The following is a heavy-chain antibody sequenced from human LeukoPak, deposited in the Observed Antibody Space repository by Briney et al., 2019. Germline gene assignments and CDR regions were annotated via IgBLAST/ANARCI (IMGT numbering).Heavy chain of an antibody. J-gene: IGHJ4*02. V-gene: IGHV4-34*01. CDR1: GGSFSGYY. CDR3: ARRGTYTIFGVVIPYYFDY. CDR2: INHSGST. D-gene: IGHD3-3*01. Sequence: SETLSLTCAVYGGSFSGYYWSWLRQPRGKGVERVGEINHSGSTNYNPSLKSRVTISVDTSKNQFSLKLSSVTAADTAVYYCARRGTYTIFGVVIPYYFDYWGQGTLVTVSS.